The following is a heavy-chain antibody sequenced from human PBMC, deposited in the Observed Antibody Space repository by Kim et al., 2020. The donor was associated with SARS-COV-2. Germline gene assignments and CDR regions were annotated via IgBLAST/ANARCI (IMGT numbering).Heavy chain of an antibody. J-gene: IGHJ6*02. D-gene: IGHD3-22*01. CDR1: GYSFTSYW. CDR3: ARQKSDYYDSSGYYYYYYGMDV. Sequence: GESLQISCQGSGYSFTSYWISWVRQMPGKGLEWMGRIDPSDSYTNYSPSFQGHVTISADKSISTAYLQWSSLKASDTAMYYCARQKSDYYDSSGYYYYYYGMDVWGQGTTVTVSS. CDR2: IDPSDSYT. V-gene: IGHV5-10-1*01.